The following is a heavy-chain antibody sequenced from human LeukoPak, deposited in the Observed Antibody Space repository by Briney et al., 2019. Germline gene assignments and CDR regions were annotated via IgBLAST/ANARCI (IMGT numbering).Heavy chain of an antibody. D-gene: IGHD3-10*01. CDR1: GFTFSSYA. J-gene: IGHJ6*02. CDR3: AKVIRGGYGMDV. CDR2: ISGSGGST. V-gene: IGHV3-23*01. Sequence: GGSLRLSCAASGFTFSSYAMSWVRQAPGKGLDWVSAISGSGGSTFYADSVKGRFTISRDNAKNSLSLQLNSLRDEDTAVYFCAKVIRGGYGMDVWGQGTTVTVSS.